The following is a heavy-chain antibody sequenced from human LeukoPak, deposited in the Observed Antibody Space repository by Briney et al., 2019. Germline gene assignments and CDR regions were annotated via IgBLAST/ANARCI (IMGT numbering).Heavy chain of an antibody. D-gene: IGHD2-2*01. CDR1: GGSFSGYY. J-gene: IGHJ6*03. V-gene: IGHV4-34*01. CDR2: INHSGST. Sequence: SETLSLTCAVYGGSFSGYYWSWIRQPPGKGLEWIGEINHSGSTNYNPSLKSRVTISVDTSKNQFSLKLSSVTAADTAVYYCARGDCSSTSCYLYYYYMDVWGKGTTVTVSS. CDR3: ARGDCSSTSCYLYYYYMDV.